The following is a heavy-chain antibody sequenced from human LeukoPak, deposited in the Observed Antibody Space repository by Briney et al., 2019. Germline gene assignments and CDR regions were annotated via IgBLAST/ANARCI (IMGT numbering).Heavy chain of an antibody. V-gene: IGHV3-21*01. D-gene: IGHD6-13*01. CDR2: MSGSSNYV. Sequence: GGSLRLSCAASGFTFSSYSMNWVRQAPGKGLEWVSFMSGSSNYVYYADSVKGRFTISRDNAKNSLYLQMNRLRAEDTAVYYCARVGSTWSYFDYWGQGTLVTVSS. J-gene: IGHJ4*02. CDR1: GFTFSSYS. CDR3: ARVGSTWSYFDY.